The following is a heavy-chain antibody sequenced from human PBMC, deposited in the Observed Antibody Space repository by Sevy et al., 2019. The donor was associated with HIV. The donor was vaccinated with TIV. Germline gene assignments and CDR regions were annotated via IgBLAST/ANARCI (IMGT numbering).Heavy chain of an antibody. CDR3: ARDYVCSSTSCYTSGWFDP. J-gene: IGHJ5*02. V-gene: IGHV1-46*01. Sequence: ASVKVSCKASGYTFTSYYMHWVRQAPGQGLEWMGIINPSGGSTSYAQKFRGRVTMTRDTSTSTVYMELSSLGSEDTAVYYCARDYVCSSTSCYTSGWFDPWGQGTLVTVSS. D-gene: IGHD2-2*02. CDR1: GYTFTSYY. CDR2: INPSGGST.